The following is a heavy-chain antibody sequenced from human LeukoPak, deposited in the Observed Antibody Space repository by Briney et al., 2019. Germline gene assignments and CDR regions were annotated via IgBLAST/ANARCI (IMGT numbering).Heavy chain of an antibody. CDR1: GFTFSSYS. Sequence: GGSLRLSCAGSGFTFSSYSMNWVRQAPGKGLEWVAYISSSSTSICYADPVKGRFTISRDNAKNSLYLQMNSLRDEDTAVYYCARVKGHSRGTYSFDYWGQGTLVTVSS. V-gene: IGHV3-48*02. J-gene: IGHJ4*02. CDR2: ISSSSTSI. D-gene: IGHD3-16*01. CDR3: ARVKGHSRGTYSFDY.